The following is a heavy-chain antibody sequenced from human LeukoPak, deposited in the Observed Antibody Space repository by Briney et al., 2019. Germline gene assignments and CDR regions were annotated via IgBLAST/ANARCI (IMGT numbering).Heavy chain of an antibody. V-gene: IGHV4-34*01. D-gene: IGHD5-18*01. CDR1: GGSFSGYY. J-gene: IGHJ3*02. Sequence: KPSETLSLTCAVYGGSFSGYYWSWIRQPPGKGLEWIGEINHSGSTNYNPSLKSRVTISVDTSKNQFSLKLSSVTAADTAVYYCARGRGYNAFDIWGQGTMVTVPS. CDR3: ARGRGYNAFDI. CDR2: INHSGST.